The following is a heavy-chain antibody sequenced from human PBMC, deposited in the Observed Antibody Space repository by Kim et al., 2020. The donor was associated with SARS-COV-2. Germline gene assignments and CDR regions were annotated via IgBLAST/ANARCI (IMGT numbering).Heavy chain of an antibody. D-gene: IGHD3-16*02. V-gene: IGHV4-34*01. J-gene: IGHJ6*02. CDR3: ARGVVTRYYYYYGMDV. Sequence: LKSRVTISVDTSKTQFSLKLSSVTAAETAVYYCARGVVTRYYYYYGMDVWGQGTTVTVSS.